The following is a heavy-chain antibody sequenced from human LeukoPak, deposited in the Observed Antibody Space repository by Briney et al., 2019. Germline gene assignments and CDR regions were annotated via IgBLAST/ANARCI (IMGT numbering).Heavy chain of an antibody. CDR2: IYSGGST. CDR3: ASEVRFHFDY. Sequence: GGSLRLSCAASGFTVSSNYMSWVRQAPGKGLEWVSVIYSGGSTNYADSVKGRFTISRDNSENTLYLQMNSLRAEDTAVYYCASEVRFHFDYWGQGTLVTVSS. CDR1: GFTVSSNY. J-gene: IGHJ4*02. D-gene: IGHD3-10*01. V-gene: IGHV3-66*01.